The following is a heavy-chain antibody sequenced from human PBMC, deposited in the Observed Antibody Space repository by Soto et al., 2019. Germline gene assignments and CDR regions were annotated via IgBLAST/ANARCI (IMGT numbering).Heavy chain of an antibody. CDR2: IDPSDSYT. V-gene: IGHV5-10-1*01. J-gene: IGHJ5*02. D-gene: IGHD6-13*01. CDR3: ATSRIAAAGTPNWFDP. CDR1: GYSFTSYW. Sequence: EVQLVQSGAEVKKPGESLRISCKGSGYSFTSYWISWVRQMPGKGLEWMGRIDPSDSYTNYSPSFQGHVTISADKSISTAYLQWSSLKASHTAMYYCATSRIAAAGTPNWFDPWGQGTLVTVSS.